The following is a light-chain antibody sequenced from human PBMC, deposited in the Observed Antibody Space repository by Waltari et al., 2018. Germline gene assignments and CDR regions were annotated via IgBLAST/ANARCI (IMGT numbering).Light chain of an antibody. CDR2: HAS. CDR1: QGIGKY. Sequence: EIVLTQSPGTLSLSPGERATLTCRASQGIGKYLAWYQQRPGLAPRLLLYHASIRATGIPDRFSGSGSGTDFSLTISRLEPEDFAVYYCQKYDFLPATFGQGTTVEIK. V-gene: IGKV3-20*01. CDR3: QKYDFLPAT. J-gene: IGKJ1*01.